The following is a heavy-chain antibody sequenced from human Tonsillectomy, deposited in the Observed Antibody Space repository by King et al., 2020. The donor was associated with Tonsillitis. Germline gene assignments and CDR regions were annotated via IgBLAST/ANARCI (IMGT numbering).Heavy chain of an antibody. CDR2: IYYCGSA. D-gene: IGHD6-19*01. CDR3: ARRQTSSGWYGGDWFDP. Sequence: VQLQESGPGLVKPSETLSLTCTVSGGSISCYYWSWLRQPPGKGLAWIGYIYYCGSANYKPSLKSRVTITVDTSKNQFYLKLSSVTAADTAVYYWARRQTSSGWYGGDWFDPWGQGTLVTVSS. V-gene: IGHV4-59*08. CDR1: GGSISCYY. J-gene: IGHJ5*02.